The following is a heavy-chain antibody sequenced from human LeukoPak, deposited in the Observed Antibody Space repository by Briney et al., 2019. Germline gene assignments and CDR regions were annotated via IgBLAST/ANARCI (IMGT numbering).Heavy chain of an antibody. CDR1: GGSITSVNL. CDR2: MYLSGTT. CDR3: AGLVGRYSNGMYYYFDY. D-gene: IGHD1-26*01. J-gene: IGHJ4*02. Sequence: PSGTLSLTCAVSGGSITSVNLWAWVRQPPGKGLEWVGEMYLSGTTTCNPSLRGRATISLDRSKNQVSLRLNSVTAAGTALYYCAGLVGRYSNGMYYYFDYWGQGILVTVSS. V-gene: IGHV4-4*02.